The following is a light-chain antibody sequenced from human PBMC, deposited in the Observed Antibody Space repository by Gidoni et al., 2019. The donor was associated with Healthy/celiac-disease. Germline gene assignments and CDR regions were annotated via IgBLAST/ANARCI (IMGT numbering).Light chain of an antibody. J-gene: IGKJ4*02. V-gene: IGKV3-11*01. CDR1: QSVSSY. CDR2: DAS. CDR3: QQRYNWPLT. Sequence: ELVFTQSPATLSLSPGERATLSCRASQSVSSYLAWYQQKPGKAPRLLIYDASNRDTGIPARFSGSGSGTDFTLTISSLEPEDFAAYYCQQRYNWPLTFGGGTKVEIK.